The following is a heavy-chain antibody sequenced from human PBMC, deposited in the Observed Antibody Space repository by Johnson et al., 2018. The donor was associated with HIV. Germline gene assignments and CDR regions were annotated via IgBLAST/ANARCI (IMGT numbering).Heavy chain of an antibody. D-gene: IGHD3-16*01. Sequence: QVQLVESGGGVVRPGGSLRLSCAASGFTFRSYGMHWVRQAPGKGLEWVAFIRYDGSDKYYADSVKGRFTISRDNSKNTPYLQMNSLRAEDTAVYYCAKRAQLGTAWYVNAFDIWGQGTMVTVSS. CDR3: AKRAQLGTAWYVNAFDI. CDR2: IRYDGSDK. J-gene: IGHJ3*02. V-gene: IGHV3-30*02. CDR1: GFTFRSYG.